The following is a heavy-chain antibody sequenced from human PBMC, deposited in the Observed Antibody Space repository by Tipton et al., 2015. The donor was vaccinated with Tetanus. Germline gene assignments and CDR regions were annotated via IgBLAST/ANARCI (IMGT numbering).Heavy chain of an antibody. CDR1: GGSISPYY. CDR2: IYYSGST. CDR3: TRHVVEAVPRWFDP. Sequence: TLSLTCTVSGGSISPYYWSWIRQPPGKGLEWIGYIYYSGSTNYNPSLESRVTISVDTSKNQFSLKVHSVTAADTAFYYCTRHVVEAVPRWFDPWGQGTLVTVSS. V-gene: IGHV4-59*08. J-gene: IGHJ5*02. D-gene: IGHD2-2*01.